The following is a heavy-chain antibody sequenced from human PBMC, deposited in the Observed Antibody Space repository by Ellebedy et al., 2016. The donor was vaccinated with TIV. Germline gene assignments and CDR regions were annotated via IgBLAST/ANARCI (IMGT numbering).Heavy chain of an antibody. CDR1: GCSISSYY. CDR2: IYYSGST. CDR3: ARDISGWNENWFDP. J-gene: IGHJ5*02. Sequence: MPGGSLRLSCPLSGCSISSYYWSWIRQPPGKGLEWIGYIYYSGSTNYNPSLKSRVTISVDTSKNQFSLKLSSVTAADTAVYYCARDISGWNENWFDPWGQGTLVTVSS. D-gene: IGHD1-1*01. V-gene: IGHV4-59*01.